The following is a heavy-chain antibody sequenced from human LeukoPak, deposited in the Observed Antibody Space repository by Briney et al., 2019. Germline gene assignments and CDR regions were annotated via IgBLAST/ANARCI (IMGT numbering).Heavy chain of an antibody. CDR1: GGSISSYY. CDR3: ARLFTYGDYGAYYFDY. V-gene: IGHV4-59*01. J-gene: IGHJ4*02. Sequence: SETQSLTCTVSGGSISSYYWSWIRQPPGKGLEWIGYIYYSGSTNYNPSLKSRVTISVDTSKNQFSLKLSSVTAADTAVYYCARLFTYGDYGAYYFDYWGQGTLVTVSS. D-gene: IGHD4-17*01. CDR2: IYYSGST.